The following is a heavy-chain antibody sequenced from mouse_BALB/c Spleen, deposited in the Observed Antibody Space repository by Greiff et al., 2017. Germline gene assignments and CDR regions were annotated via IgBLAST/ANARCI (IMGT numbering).Heavy chain of an antibody. Sequence: EVKLMESGGGLVQPGGSRKLSCAASGFTFSSFGMHWVRQAPEKGLEWVAYISSGSSTIYYADTVKGRFTISRDNPKNTLFLQMTSLRSEDTAMYYCARSGAGTYYAMDYWGQGTSVTVSS. D-gene: IGHD4-1*01. CDR1: GFTFSSFG. CDR2: ISSGSSTI. V-gene: IGHV5-17*02. J-gene: IGHJ4*01. CDR3: ARSGAGTYYAMDY.